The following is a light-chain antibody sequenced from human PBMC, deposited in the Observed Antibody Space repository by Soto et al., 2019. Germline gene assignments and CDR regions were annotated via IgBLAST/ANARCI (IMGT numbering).Light chain of an antibody. CDR1: SSDVGGYNY. CDR2: EVS. V-gene: IGLV2-14*01. Sequence: QSVLTQPASVSGSPGQSITISCTGTSSDVGGYNYVSWYQQHPGKAPKLIIYEVSNRPSGVSNRFSGSKSGNTASLTISGLQAEDEADYYCSSYTRSNTYVFGTGTKVNVL. CDR3: SSYTRSNTYV. J-gene: IGLJ1*01.